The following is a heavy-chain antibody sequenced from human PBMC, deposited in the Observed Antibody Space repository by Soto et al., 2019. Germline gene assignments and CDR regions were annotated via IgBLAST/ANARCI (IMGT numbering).Heavy chain of an antibody. J-gene: IGHJ6*02. CDR3: ARDPLDSSVINYYYYYGMDV. Sequence: PGGSLRLSCAASGFTFSSYGMHWVRQAPGKGLEWVAVIWYDGSNKYYADPVKGRFTISRDNSKNTLYLQMNSLRAEDTAVYYCARDPLDSSVINYYYYYGMDVWGQGTTVTVSS. D-gene: IGHD3-22*01. V-gene: IGHV3-33*01. CDR2: IWYDGSNK. CDR1: GFTFSSYG.